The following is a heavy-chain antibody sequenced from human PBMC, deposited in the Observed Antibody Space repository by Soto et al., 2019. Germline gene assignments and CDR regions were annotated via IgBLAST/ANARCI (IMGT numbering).Heavy chain of an antibody. D-gene: IGHD6-13*01. CDR2: ISGSGGST. Sequence: GGSLRLSCAASGFTFSSYAMSWVRQAPGKGLEWVSAISGSGGSTYYADSVKGRFTISRDNSKNTLYLQMNSLRAEDTAVYYCAKTSIAAAVGIAVDYGMDVWGQGTTVTVSS. CDR3: AKTSIAAAVGIAVDYGMDV. CDR1: GFTFSSYA. V-gene: IGHV3-23*01. J-gene: IGHJ6*02.